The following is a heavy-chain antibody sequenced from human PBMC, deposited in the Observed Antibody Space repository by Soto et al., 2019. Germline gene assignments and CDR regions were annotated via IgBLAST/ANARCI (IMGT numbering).Heavy chain of an antibody. J-gene: IGHJ4*02. CDR1: GFSLSRYG. V-gene: IGHV3-33*01. CDR2: LWSNGIKT. CDR3: ARDLHYWSLLIDH. D-gene: IGHD2-8*02. Sequence: PGGSLRLSCTASGFSLSRYGLHWVRQAPGKGLQWVAGLWSNGIKTSYTDSVKGRFTISRDTSKNMLYLQMNTLGAEDTAVYYRARDLHYWSLLIDHWGQGTLVTVSS.